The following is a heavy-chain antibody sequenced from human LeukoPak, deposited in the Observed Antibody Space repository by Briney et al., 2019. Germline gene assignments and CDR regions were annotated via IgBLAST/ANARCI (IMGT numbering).Heavy chain of an antibody. Sequence: GGSLRLSCAASGFTFSGYLMHCVRHAPGKGLVWVSRINSDASRTTYADSVKGRFTISRDNAKNALYLQMSSLRGEDMAVYYCAREGSFGGWLPFDYWGQGTLVTVSS. J-gene: IGHJ4*02. CDR1: GFTFSGYL. V-gene: IGHV3-74*01. CDR2: INSDASRT. D-gene: IGHD3-16*01. CDR3: AREGSFGGWLPFDY.